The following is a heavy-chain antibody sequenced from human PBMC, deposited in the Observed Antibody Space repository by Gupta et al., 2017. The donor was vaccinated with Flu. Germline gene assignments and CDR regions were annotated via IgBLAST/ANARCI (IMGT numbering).Heavy chain of an antibody. J-gene: IGHJ3*02. CDR1: GGTFSSYA. V-gene: IGHV1-69*01. D-gene: IGHD3-9*01. CDR2: IIPIFGTA. Sequence: QVQLVQSGAEVKKPGSSVKVSCKASGGTFSSYAISWVRQPPGQGLEWMGGIIPIFGTANYAQKFQGRVTITADESTSTAYMELSSLRSEDTAVYYCASSRHYDILTGYYNKAFDIWGQGTMVTVSS. CDR3: ASSRHYDILTGYYNKAFDI.